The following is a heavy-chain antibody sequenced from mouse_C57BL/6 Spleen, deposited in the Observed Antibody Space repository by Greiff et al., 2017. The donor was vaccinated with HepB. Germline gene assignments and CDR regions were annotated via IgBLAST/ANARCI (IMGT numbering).Heavy chain of an antibody. J-gene: IGHJ4*01. V-gene: IGHV1-52*01. D-gene: IGHD2-4*01. CDR3: ARFSLDDYPYYYAMDY. Sequence: QVQLQQPGAELVRPGSSVKLSCKASGYTFTSYWMHWVKQRPIQGLEWIGNIDPSDSETHYNQKFKDKATLTVDKSSSTAYMQLSSLTSEDSAVYYCARFSLDDYPYYYAMDYWGQGTSVTVSS. CDR2: IDPSDSET. CDR1: GYTFTSYW.